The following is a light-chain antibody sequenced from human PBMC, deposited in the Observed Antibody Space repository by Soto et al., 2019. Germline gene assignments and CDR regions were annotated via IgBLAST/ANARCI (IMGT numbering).Light chain of an antibody. CDR3: QSFDISNVV. Sequence: QSALTQPASVSGSPGQSITISCTGTSSDVGGYNYVSWYQHHPGKAPKLLIYDVNNRPSGVSDRFSGSKSGNTASLTISGLQTEDEADYYCQSFDISNVVFGGGTKLTVL. V-gene: IGLV2-14*01. J-gene: IGLJ2*01. CDR1: SSDVGGYNY. CDR2: DVN.